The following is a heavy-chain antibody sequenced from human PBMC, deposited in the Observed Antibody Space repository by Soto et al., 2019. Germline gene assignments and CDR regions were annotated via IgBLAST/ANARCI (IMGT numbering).Heavy chain of an antibody. J-gene: IGHJ6*02. D-gene: IGHD1-26*01. CDR3: ARKLSGAVQGWAYGMDV. CDR2: TYSGGST. CDR1: GFTVSTYN. Sequence: EVHLVESGGGLMQPGESLRLSCAASGFTVSTYNMIWVRQAPVKGLEWVSVTYSGGSTQYADSVKGRFTVSRDNSKNTLYLQMSSLRDEDTAVYYCARKLSGAVQGWAYGMDVWGRGTTVTVSS. V-gene: IGHV3-53*02.